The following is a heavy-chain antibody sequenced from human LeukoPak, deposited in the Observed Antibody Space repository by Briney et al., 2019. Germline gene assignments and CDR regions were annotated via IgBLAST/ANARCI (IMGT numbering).Heavy chain of an antibody. D-gene: IGHD3-16*01. J-gene: IGHJ4*02. CDR3: ATYRPVWGIDY. CDR2: IYYSGST. V-gene: IGHV4-31*03. CDR1: GDSIRSGGYY. Sequence: SETLSLTCTVSGDSIRSGGYYWSWIHQHPGKGLEWIGYIYYSGSTYYNPSLKSRVTISVDTSKNQFSLRLSSVTAADTAVYYCATYRPVWGIDYWGQGTLVTVSS.